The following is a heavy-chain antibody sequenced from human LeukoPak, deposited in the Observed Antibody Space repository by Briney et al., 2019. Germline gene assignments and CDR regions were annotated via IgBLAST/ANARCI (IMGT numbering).Heavy chain of an antibody. V-gene: IGHV4-59*08. CDR2: IYYSGST. J-gene: IGHJ4*02. CDR1: GDSISSYY. CDR3: ARTTYYYDSSGSYVYYFDS. Sequence: SETLSLTCTVSGDSISSYYWSWVRQPPGEGLEWIGCIYYSGSTNYNPSLESRVTISLDTSKNQFSLKLSSVTAADTAVYYCARTTYYYDSSGSYVYYFDSWGQGTLVTVSS. D-gene: IGHD3-22*01.